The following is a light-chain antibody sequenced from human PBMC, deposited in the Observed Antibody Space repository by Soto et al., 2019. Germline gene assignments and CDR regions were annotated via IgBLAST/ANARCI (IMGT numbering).Light chain of an antibody. CDR2: RNN. CDR3: AAWDDSLSGGV. CDR1: SSNIGSNY. V-gene: IGLV1-47*01. J-gene: IGLJ3*02. Sequence: QSVLTQPPSASGTPGQRVTISCSGSSSNIGSNYVYSYQQLPGTAPKRLIYRNNQRPSGVPDRFSGSKSGTSASLAISGRRSEEEADYYCAAWDDSLSGGVFGGGTKVTVL.